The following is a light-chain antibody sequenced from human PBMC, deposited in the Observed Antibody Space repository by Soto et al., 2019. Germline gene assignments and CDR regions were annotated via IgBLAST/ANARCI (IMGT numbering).Light chain of an antibody. J-gene: IGKJ2*01. CDR3: QQYFGSLYT. CDR1: QSISSTY. CDR2: AAS. V-gene: IGKV3-20*01. Sequence: SVLTQSPGTLSLSPGEGATLSCRTSQSISSTYLAWYQQRPGLAPRLLIYAASSRATGIPDRFSGSGSGTDFTLTISRLEPEDFAVYYCQQYFGSLYTFGQGTKLEIK.